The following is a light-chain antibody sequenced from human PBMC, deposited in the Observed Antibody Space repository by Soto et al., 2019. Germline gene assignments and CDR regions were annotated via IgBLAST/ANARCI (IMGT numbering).Light chain of an antibody. CDR3: QQYHNWPFT. Sequence: EVVMTQSPATLSVSPGERATLSCRASQSVSSTLAWYQQKPGQAPRLLIYGASTRATGIPARFSGSGSGTEFTLTISSLQSEDFAVYYFQQYHNWPFTFGPGTKVDIK. J-gene: IGKJ3*01. V-gene: IGKV3-15*01. CDR1: QSVSST. CDR2: GAS.